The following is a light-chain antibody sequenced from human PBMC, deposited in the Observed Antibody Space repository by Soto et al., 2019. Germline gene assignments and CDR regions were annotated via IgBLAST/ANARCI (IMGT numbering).Light chain of an antibody. Sequence: DIQMTQSPPSLSASVGDRLTITFRASQGISTYLNWYRQKPGKAPELLIYAASSLQSGVPSRFSGSGSATDFTLTIGSLQPEDSATYYCQQGFTTPWTFGQGTKV. CDR1: QGISTY. V-gene: IGKV1-39*01. CDR3: QQGFTTPWT. J-gene: IGKJ1*01. CDR2: AAS.